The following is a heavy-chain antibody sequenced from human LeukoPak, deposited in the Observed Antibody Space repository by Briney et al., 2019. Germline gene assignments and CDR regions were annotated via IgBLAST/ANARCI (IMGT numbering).Heavy chain of an antibody. J-gene: IGHJ4*02. CDR1: GYTLTELS. CDR3: ARRYSSGWSKAPHFDY. Sequence: ASVKVSCKVSGYTLTELSMHWVRQAPGKGLEWMGGFDPEDGETIYAQKFQGRVTMTEDTSTDTAYMELSSLRSDDTAVYYCARRYSSGWSKAPHFDYWGQGTLVTVSS. V-gene: IGHV1-24*01. CDR2: FDPEDGET. D-gene: IGHD6-19*01.